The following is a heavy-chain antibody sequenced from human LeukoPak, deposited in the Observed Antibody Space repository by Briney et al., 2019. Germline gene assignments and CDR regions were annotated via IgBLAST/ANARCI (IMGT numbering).Heavy chain of an antibody. Sequence: SETLSLTCTVSGGSISSGGYYWSRIRQHPGKGPEWIGYIYYSGSTYYNPSLKSRVTISVDTSKNQFSLKLSSVTAADTAVYYCARDSTYYYDSSGYRHAFDIWGQGTMVTVSS. CDR2: IYYSGST. D-gene: IGHD3-22*01. CDR1: GGSISSGGYY. J-gene: IGHJ3*02. CDR3: ARDSTYYYDSSGYRHAFDI. V-gene: IGHV4-31*03.